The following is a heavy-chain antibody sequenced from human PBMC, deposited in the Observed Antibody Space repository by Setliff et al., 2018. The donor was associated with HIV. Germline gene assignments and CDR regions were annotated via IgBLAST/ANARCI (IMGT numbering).Heavy chain of an antibody. CDR2: ISGSGGTT. J-gene: IGHJ5*02. Sequence: PGGSLRLSCVASGITVSGIYMTWVRQAPGKGLEWVSVISGSGGTTYYADSVKGRFTISRDNSKNTVFLQMNSLRGEDTAVYYCAALKGYSYGRGCFDPWGQGTLVTVSS. CDR3: AALKGYSYGRGCFDP. V-gene: IGHV3-23*01. CDR1: GITVSGIY. D-gene: IGHD5-18*01.